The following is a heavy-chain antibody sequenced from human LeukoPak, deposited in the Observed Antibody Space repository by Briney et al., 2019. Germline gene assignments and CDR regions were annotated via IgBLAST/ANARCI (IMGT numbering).Heavy chain of an antibody. CDR1: GYTLTELS. J-gene: IGHJ4*02. Sequence: ASVKVSCKVSGYTLTELSMHWVRQAPGKGLEWMGRFDPEDGETIYAQKFQGRVTMTEDTSTDTAYMELSSLRSDDTAVYYCARGGGPGIVVVVAARPLDYWGQGTLVTVSS. CDR3: ARGGGPGIVVVVAARPLDY. V-gene: IGHV1-24*01. D-gene: IGHD2-15*01. CDR2: FDPEDGET.